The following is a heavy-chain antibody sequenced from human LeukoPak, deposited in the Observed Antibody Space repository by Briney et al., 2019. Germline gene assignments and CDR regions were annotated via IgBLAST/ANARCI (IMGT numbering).Heavy chain of an antibody. V-gene: IGHV4-39*07. CDR2: IYYSGST. J-gene: IGHJ5*02. CDR3: ARAIYYDSSGSLDP. Sequence: SETLSLTCTVSGGSISSSSYSWGWIRQPPGKGLEWIGTIYYSGSTYYNPSLKSRVTMSLDSSKNQFSLKLSSVTAADTAVYFCARAIYYDSSGSLDPWGQGTLVTVSS. CDR1: GGSISSSSYS. D-gene: IGHD3-22*01.